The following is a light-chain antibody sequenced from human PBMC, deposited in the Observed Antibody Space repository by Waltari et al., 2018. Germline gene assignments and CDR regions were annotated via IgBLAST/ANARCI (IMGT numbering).Light chain of an antibody. V-gene: IGKV2-28*01. CDR2: LGS. CDR3: MQARTYT. Sequence: DIVMTQSPLSLPVTPGEPAPISCRSSQSLLHSNGYNYLDWYLQKPGQSPQLLIYLGSNRASGVPDRFSGSGSGTDFTLKISRVEAEDVGVYYCMQARTYTFGQGTKLEIK. J-gene: IGKJ2*01. CDR1: QSLLHSNGYNY.